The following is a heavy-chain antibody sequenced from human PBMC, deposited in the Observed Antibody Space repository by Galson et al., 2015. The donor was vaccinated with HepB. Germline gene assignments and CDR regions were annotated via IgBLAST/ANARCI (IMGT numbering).Heavy chain of an antibody. D-gene: IGHD3-10*01. CDR3: ARGPFGELSYDAFDI. Sequence: SLRLSCAASGFTFSSYSMNWVRQAPGKGLEWVSYISSSSSTIYYADSVKGRFTISRDNAKNSLYLQMNSLRDEDTAVYYCARGPFGELSYDAFDIWGQGTMVTVSS. V-gene: IGHV3-48*02. J-gene: IGHJ3*02. CDR2: ISSSSSTI. CDR1: GFTFSSYS.